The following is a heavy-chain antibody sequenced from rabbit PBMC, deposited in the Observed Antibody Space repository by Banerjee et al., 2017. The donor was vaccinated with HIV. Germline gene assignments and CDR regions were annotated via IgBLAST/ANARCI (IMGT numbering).Heavy chain of an antibody. Sequence: QEQLVESGGGLVQPGGSLKLSCKASGFDFSSYGVSWVRQAPGKGLEWIGYIDPVFRSTYYASWVNGRFTISSHNAQNTLYLQLNSLTAADTATYFCAQWDYAGYVGYDHALGLWGQGTLVTVS. CDR3: AQWDYAGYVGYDHALGL. CDR2: IDPVFRST. V-gene: IGHV1S47*01. J-gene: IGHJ3*01. CDR1: GFDFSSYG. D-gene: IGHD7-1*01.